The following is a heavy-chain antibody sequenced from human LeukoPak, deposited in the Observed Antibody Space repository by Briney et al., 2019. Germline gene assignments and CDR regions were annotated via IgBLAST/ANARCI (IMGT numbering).Heavy chain of an antibody. CDR3: ARTTEAHSWRTRYYDYYMDV. J-gene: IGHJ6*03. V-gene: IGHV4-61*02. CDR2: IYTSGST. CDR1: GGSISSGSYY. Sequence: PSQTLSLTCTVSGGSISSGSYYWSWIRQPAGKGLEWIGRIYTSGSTNYNPSLKSRVTISVDTSKNQFSPKLSSVTAADTAVYYCARTTEAHSWRTRYYDYYMDVWGKGTTVTVSS. D-gene: IGHD6-13*01.